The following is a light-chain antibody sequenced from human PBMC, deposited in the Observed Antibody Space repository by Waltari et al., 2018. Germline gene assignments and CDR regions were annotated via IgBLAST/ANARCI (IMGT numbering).Light chain of an antibody. CDR2: FAN. Sequence: SYVLTQPPSVSVAPGETANIICGGDNIGSKSVHWYHQKPGQAPVLVIYFANDRPAGIPARFSGANSGNTATLTIARVEAGDEADYFCQVWDTGSDQVVFGGGTKLSVL. CDR1: NIGSKS. J-gene: IGLJ2*01. V-gene: IGLV3-21*04. CDR3: QVWDTGSDQVV.